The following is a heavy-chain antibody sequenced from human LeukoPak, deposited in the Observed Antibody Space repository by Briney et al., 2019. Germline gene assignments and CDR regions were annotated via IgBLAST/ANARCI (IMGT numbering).Heavy chain of an antibody. J-gene: IGHJ4*02. CDR1: GGTFSSYA. D-gene: IGHD5-24*01. CDR2: IIPIFGTA. CDR3: ARAHGRDGYNFGY. Sequence: VASVKVSCKASGGTFSSYAISWVRQAPGQGLEWMGGIIPIFGTAIYAQKVQGRVTITADESTSTAYMELSSLRSEDTAVYYCARAHGRDGYNFGYWGQGTLVTVSS. V-gene: IGHV1-69*01.